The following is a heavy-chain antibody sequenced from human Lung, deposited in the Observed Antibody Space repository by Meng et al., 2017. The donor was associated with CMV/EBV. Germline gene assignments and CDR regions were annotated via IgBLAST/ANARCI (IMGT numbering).Heavy chain of an antibody. V-gene: IGHV1-2*02. CDR3: ARALKLGTVACDL. Sequence: ASVKVSCKASGDLFSGYYIHWVRQAPGQSLEWVGWIFPTNGGTKYAQKFQGRVTMTRDTSISTAYLELSRLRSEDTAVYYCARALKLGTVACDLWGQGTVVTVSS. CDR1: GDLFSGYY. CDR2: IFPTNGGT. D-gene: IGHD7-27*01. J-gene: IGHJ3*01.